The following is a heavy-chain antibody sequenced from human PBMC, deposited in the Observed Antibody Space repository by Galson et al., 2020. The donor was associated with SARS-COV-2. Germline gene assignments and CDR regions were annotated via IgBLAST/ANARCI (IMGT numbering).Heavy chain of an antibody. J-gene: IGHJ4*02. CDR2: ISWNSGSI. CDR1: GFTFDDYA. Sequence: SCAASGFTFDDYAMHWVRQAPGKGLEWVSGISWNSGSIGYADSVKGRFTISRDNAKNSLYLQMNSLRAEDTALYYCAAYYDYVWGSYRHTPHWGQGTLVTVSS. V-gene: IGHV3-9*01. CDR3: AAYYDYVWGSYRHTPH. D-gene: IGHD3-16*02.